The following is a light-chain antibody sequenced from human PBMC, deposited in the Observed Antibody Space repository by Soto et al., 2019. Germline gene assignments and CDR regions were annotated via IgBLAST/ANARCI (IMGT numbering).Light chain of an antibody. Sequence: QAVLTQPPSVSGAPGQRVTISCTGNSSNLGAGYDVLWYQQLPGAAPKLVIFGNRNRPSGVPERFSGSKSGTSASLAITGLQADDEADYYCQAYDYSLTASVFGGGTKLTVL. V-gene: IGLV1-40*01. J-gene: IGLJ3*02. CDR3: QAYDYSLTASV. CDR2: GNR. CDR1: SSNLGAGYD.